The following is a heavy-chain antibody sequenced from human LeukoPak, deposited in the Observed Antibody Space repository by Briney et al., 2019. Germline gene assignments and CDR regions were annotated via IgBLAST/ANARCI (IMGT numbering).Heavy chain of an antibody. CDR2: IYYSGTT. CDR1: GGSFSSYY. D-gene: IGHD3-22*01. V-gene: IGHV4-59*01. J-gene: IGHJ5*02. CDR3: AREGSSGYYIT. Sequence: SETLSLTCTVSGGSFSSYYWTWIRQPPGKGLEWIGYIYYSGTTNYNPSLKSRVTISVDTSKNQFSLKLSSVTAAYTAVYYCAREGSSGYYITWGQGTLVTVSS.